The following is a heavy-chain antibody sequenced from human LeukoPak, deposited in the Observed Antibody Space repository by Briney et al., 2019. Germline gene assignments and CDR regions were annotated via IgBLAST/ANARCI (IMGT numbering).Heavy chain of an antibody. CDR3: ASTTPEVYYYMDV. Sequence: PSETLSLTCTVSGVSISSNSYYWGWIRQPPGKGLEWIGEINHSGSTNYNPSLKSRVTISVDTSKNQFSLKLSSVTAADTAVYYCASTTPEVYYYMDVWGKGTTVTISS. D-gene: IGHD2-15*01. CDR2: INHSGST. V-gene: IGHV4-39*07. CDR1: GVSISSNSYY. J-gene: IGHJ6*03.